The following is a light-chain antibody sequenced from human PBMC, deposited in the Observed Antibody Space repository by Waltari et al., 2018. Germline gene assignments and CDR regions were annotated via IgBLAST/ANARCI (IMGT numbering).Light chain of an antibody. CDR3: QQCYSSPYT. Sequence: IVMTQSPDSLAVSLGERATLNCKASQSVLSSSNNKNYLVWYQQKPGQPPKLLISWASTRETGVPDRFSGSGSGTDFTLTISSLQAEDVAVYYCQQCYSSPYTFGQGTKLEIK. V-gene: IGKV4-1*01. J-gene: IGKJ2*01. CDR1: QSVLSSSNNKNY. CDR2: WAS.